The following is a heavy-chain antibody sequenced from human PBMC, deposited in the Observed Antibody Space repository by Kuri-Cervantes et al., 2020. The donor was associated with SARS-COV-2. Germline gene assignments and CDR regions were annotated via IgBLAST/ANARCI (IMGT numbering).Heavy chain of an antibody. CDR2: ISSSSSTI. J-gene: IGHJ4*02. V-gene: IGHV3-48*01. Sequence: GGSLRLSCAASGFTFSSYSMNWVRQAPGKGLEWVSYISSSSSTIYYADSVKGRFTISRDNAKNSLYLQMNSLRAEDTAVYYCARDNIVVVPAADKSDFDYWGQGTLVTGLL. CDR1: GFTFSSYS. CDR3: ARDNIVVVPAADKSDFDY. D-gene: IGHD2-2*01.